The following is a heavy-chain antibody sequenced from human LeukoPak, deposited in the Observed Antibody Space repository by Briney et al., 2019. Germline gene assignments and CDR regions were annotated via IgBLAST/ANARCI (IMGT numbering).Heavy chain of an antibody. CDR3: AKGALRGYSAPGVFDI. Sequence: PGGSLRLSCAASGFTFHSYAMTWVRQAPGEGLEWVSTISGSGGTTYYADSLKGRFTISRDNSKSTLYLRMNSLRAEDTAIYYCAKGALRGYSAPGVFDIWGQGTKVTVSS. CDR2: ISGSGGTT. J-gene: IGHJ3*02. V-gene: IGHV3-23*01. D-gene: IGHD6-13*01. CDR1: GFTFHSYA.